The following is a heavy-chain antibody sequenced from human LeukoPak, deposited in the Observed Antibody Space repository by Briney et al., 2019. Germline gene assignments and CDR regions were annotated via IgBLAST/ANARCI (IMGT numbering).Heavy chain of an antibody. D-gene: IGHD3-22*01. V-gene: IGHV4-39*07. Sequence: SETLSLTCTVSGGSISSITYYWGWIRQPPGKGLEWVGHMYYRGNTFYNPSLKSRVTISVDTSKNQFSLKLSSVTAADTAVYYCARVNYYDSSGYYFYSFDYWGQETLVTVSS. CDR1: GGSISSITYY. CDR3: ARVNYYDSSGYYFYSFDY. CDR2: MYYRGNT. J-gene: IGHJ4*02.